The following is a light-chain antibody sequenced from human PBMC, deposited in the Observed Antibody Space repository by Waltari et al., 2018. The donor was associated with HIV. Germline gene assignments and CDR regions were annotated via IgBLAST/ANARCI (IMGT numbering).Light chain of an antibody. J-gene: IGKJ5*01. CDR2: GAS. V-gene: IGKV3-11*01. Sequence: EIVLTQSPATLSWSPGERAALSCRASQSVSNSLALYQHQPGQAPRLFNYGASSRATGIPARFSGSGSGTDFTLTISSLEPGDFAVYYCQQRSNWPITFGQGTRLEIK. CDR3: QQRSNWPIT. CDR1: QSVSNS.